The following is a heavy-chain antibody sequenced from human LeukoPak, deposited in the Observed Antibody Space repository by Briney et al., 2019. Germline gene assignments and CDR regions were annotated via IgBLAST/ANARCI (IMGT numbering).Heavy chain of an antibody. CDR2: INSEGSTI. J-gene: IGHJ4*02. D-gene: IGHD3-22*01. Sequence: GGSLRPFCAGSGITFSTYWMHWVRQAPGKGLVWVSRINSEGSTISYADSVKGRFTISRDNAKNTLFLQMNSLRAEDTAVYYCARISSDSISYYDHWGQGTLVTVSS. CDR3: ARISSDSISYYDH. CDR1: GITFSTYW. V-gene: IGHV3-74*01.